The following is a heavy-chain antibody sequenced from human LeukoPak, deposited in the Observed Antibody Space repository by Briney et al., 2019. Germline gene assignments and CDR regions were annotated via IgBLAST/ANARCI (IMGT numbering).Heavy chain of an antibody. CDR2: TYYRSKCYD. V-gene: IGHV6-1*01. J-gene: IGHJ4*02. CDR1: GDSVSNNNVA. CDR3: ARVSSRVFDY. Sequence: SQTLSLTCAISGDSVSNNNVAWNWITQSPSRGLEWLGRTYYRSKCYDDYAMSVKSRITINPDTSMNQFSLQLNSVTPDDTAVYYCARVSSRVFDYWGQGTLVTVSS. D-gene: IGHD3-10*01.